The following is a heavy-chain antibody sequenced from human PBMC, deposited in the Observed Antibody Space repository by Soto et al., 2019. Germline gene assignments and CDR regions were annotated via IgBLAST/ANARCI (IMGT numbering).Heavy chain of an antibody. J-gene: IGHJ6*03. CDR1: GFTFSSYA. D-gene: IGHD3-10*01. V-gene: IGHV3-23*01. CDR3: AKSNVAEGSGKGYYYYMDV. Sequence: EVQLLESGGGLVQPGGSLRLSCAASGFTFSSYAMSWVRQAPGKGLEWVSAISGSGGSTYYADSVKGRFTISRDTSKNTLYLQMNSLRAEDTAVYYCAKSNVAEGSGKGYYYYMDVWGKGTTVTVSS. CDR2: ISGSGGST.